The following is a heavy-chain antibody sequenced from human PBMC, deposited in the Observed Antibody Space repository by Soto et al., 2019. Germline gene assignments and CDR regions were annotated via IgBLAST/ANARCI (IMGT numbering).Heavy chain of an antibody. CDR2: IYSGGST. CDR1: GFTVSSNY. D-gene: IGHD2-21*02. CDR3: ARDRGDPGDYYYYYYMDV. J-gene: IGHJ6*03. Sequence: EVQLVESGGGLVQPGGSLRLSCAASGFTVSSNYMSWVRQAPGKGLEWVSVIYSGGSTYYADSVKGRFTISRDNSKNTLYLQMNSLRAEDTAVYYCARDRGDPGDYYYYYYMDVWGKGTTVTVSS. V-gene: IGHV3-66*01.